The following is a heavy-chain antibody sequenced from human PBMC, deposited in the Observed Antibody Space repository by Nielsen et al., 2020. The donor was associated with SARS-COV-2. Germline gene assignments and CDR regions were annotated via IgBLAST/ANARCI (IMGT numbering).Heavy chain of an antibody. CDR1: GFTFSSYW. D-gene: IGHD6-6*01. J-gene: IGHJ4*02. CDR2: INSDGSST. Sequence: GGSLRLSCAASGFTFSSYWMHWVRQAPGKGLVWVSRINSDGSSTSYADSVKGRFTISRDNAKNTLYLQMNSLRAEDTAVYYCARAGLAARRDYFDYWGQGTLVTVSS. V-gene: IGHV3-74*01. CDR3: ARAGLAARRDYFDY.